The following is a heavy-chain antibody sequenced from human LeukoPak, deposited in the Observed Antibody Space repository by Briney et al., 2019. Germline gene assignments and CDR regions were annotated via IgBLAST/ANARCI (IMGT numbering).Heavy chain of an antibody. Sequence: GGSLRLSCAASGFTFTTYNMNWGRQAPGTGLEWVSSITSSSSYTFYADSVKGRFTISRDNAKNSLYLQMNSLRAEDTAIYYCARPKYSSSWYFDYWGQGTLVTVSS. CDR1: GFTFTTYN. D-gene: IGHD6-13*01. CDR3: ARPKYSSSWYFDY. CDR2: ITSSSSYT. V-gene: IGHV3-21*01. J-gene: IGHJ4*02.